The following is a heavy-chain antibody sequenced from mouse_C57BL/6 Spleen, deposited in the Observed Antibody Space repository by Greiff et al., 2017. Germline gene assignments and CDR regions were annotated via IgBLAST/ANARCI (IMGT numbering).Heavy chain of an antibody. V-gene: IGHV1-82*01. J-gene: IGHJ2*01. CDR1: GYAFSSSW. Sequence: SGPELVKPGASVKISCKASGYAFSSSWMNWVKQRPGKGLEWIGRIYPGDGDTNYNGKFKGKATLTADKSSSTAYMQLSSLTSEDSAVYFCARSMAAQPNFDYWGQGTTLTVSS. CDR2: IYPGDGDT. D-gene: IGHD3-2*02. CDR3: ARSMAAQPNFDY.